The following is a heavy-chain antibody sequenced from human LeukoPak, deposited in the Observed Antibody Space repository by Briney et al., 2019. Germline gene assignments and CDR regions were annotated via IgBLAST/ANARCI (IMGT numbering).Heavy chain of an antibody. J-gene: IGHJ4*02. Sequence: GGSPRLSCAASGFTFSNYGMHWARQAPGKGLEWVAFIGFDGSDHSYADSVKGRFTISRDNSKNTLYLQMNSLRAEDTAVYYCAKDIRRGYNYGYDQFAYWGLGTLVTVSS. D-gene: IGHD5-18*01. V-gene: IGHV3-30*02. CDR1: GFTFSNYG. CDR3: AKDIRRGYNYGYDQFAY. CDR2: IGFDGSDH.